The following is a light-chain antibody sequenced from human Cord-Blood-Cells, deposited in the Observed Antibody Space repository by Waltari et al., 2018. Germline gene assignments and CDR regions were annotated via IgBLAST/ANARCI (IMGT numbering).Light chain of an antibody. J-gene: IGKJ2*01. CDR2: GAS. CDR1: QSVSSN. Sequence: EIVMTQSPATLSVSPGERATLSCRASQSVSSNLAWYQQKPGQAPRLLIYGASTRATGIPARFSGSGSGTEFTLTISSLQSEDFAVDYCQQYNNWPPATFGQGTKLEI. CDR3: QQYNNWPPAT. V-gene: IGKV3-15*01.